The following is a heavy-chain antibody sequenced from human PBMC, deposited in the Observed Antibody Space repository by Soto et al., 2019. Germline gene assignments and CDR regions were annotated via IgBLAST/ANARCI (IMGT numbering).Heavy chain of an antibody. CDR3: ARDAWQQCPGDY. V-gene: IGHV1-18*01. Sequence: QVQLVQSGAEVKKPGASVKVSCKGSGYTFASHGISWVRQAPGQGLEWMGWISADNSNRNYAEKFQGRVTMTTDTSTSTAYLEVRSLRSDDTGVYYCARDAWQQCPGDYWGQGTLVTVSS. J-gene: IGHJ4*02. D-gene: IGHD2-2*01. CDR2: ISADNSNR. CDR1: GYTFASHG.